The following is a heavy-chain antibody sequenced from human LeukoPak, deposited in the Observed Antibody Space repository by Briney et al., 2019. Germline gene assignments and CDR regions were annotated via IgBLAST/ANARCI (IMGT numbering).Heavy chain of an antibody. CDR2: ISSSGSTI. V-gene: IGHV3-48*03. J-gene: IGHJ3*02. Sequence: GGSLRLSCAASGFTFSSYEMNWVRQAPGKGLEWVSYISSSGSTIYYADSVKGRFTISRDNAKNSLYLQMNSLRAEDTAVYYCARDASLVVAGTPLDAFDIWGQGTMVTVSS. CDR3: ARDASLVVAGTPLDAFDI. D-gene: IGHD2-15*01. CDR1: GFTFSSYE.